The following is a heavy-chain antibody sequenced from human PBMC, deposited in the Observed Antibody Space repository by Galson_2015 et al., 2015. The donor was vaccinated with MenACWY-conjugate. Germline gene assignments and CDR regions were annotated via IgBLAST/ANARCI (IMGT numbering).Heavy chain of an antibody. CDR3: ATGLYLDY. CDR1: GFIFSNAW. J-gene: IGHJ4*02. Sequence: SLRLSCAGSGFIFSNAWMNWVRQAPGKGLEWVARVKSKPDGETIDYAAPVKGRFTISRDDSRKTVNLQMSNLRTEDTAVYYCATGLYLDYWGRGTLVTVSA. V-gene: IGHV3-15*01. CDR2: VKSKPDGETI. D-gene: IGHD2-2*02.